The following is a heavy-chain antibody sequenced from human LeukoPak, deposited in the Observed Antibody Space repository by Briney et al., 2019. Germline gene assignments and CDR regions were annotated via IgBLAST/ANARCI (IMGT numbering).Heavy chain of an antibody. CDR3: ARGVTQWLVRGDDNWFDP. CDR1: GGSFSGYY. CDR2: INHSGST. J-gene: IGHJ5*02. D-gene: IGHD6-19*01. V-gene: IGHV4-34*01. Sequence: PSETLSLTCAVYGGSFSGYYWSWIRQAPGKGLEWIGEINHSGSTNYNPSLKSRVTISVDTSKNPFSLKLSSVTAADTAVYYCARGVTQWLVRGDDNWFDPWGQGTLVTVSS.